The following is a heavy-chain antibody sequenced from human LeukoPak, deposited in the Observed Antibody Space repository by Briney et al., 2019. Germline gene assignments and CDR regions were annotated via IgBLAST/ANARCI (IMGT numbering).Heavy chain of an antibody. V-gene: IGHV4-34*01. J-gene: IGHJ3*02. Sequence: SETLSLTCAVYGGSFSGYYWSWIRQPPGKGLEWIGEINHSGSTNYNPSLKRRVTISVDTSKNQFSLKLSSVTAADTAVYYCAVTFIAAAGDDAFDIWGQGTMVTVSS. D-gene: IGHD6-13*01. CDR2: INHSGST. CDR3: AVTFIAAAGDDAFDI. CDR1: GGSFSGYY.